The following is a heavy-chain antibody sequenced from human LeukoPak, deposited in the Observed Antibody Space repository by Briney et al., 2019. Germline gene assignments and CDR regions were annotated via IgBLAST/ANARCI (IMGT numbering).Heavy chain of an antibody. CDR2: ISGSGGST. J-gene: IGHJ6*03. V-gene: IGHV3-23*01. D-gene: IGHD5-24*01. CDR3: ARSSRDGYNLIDYMDV. CDR1: GFTFSSYV. Sequence: PGGSLRLSCAGSGFTFSSYVMSWVRQAPGKGLEWVSGISGSGGSTVYVDSVKGRFTISRDNSKNSLYLQMNSLRAEDTAVYYCARSSRDGYNLIDYMDVWGKGTTVTVSS.